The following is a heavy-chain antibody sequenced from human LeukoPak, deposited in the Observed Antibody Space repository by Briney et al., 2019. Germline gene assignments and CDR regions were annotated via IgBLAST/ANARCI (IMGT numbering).Heavy chain of an antibody. CDR1: GFTFRFYA. Sequence: GGSLRLSCAGSGFTFRFYAMTWVRQAPEKGLEWVSGITGDASVTYDADSVKGRFNISRDNSKNTLYLQLNSLRVEDTAVYYCAKAYSTSLYGDAFHIWSQGTMVTVSP. J-gene: IGHJ3*02. D-gene: IGHD6-13*01. V-gene: IGHV3-23*01. CDR2: ITGDASVT. CDR3: AKAYSTSLYGDAFHI.